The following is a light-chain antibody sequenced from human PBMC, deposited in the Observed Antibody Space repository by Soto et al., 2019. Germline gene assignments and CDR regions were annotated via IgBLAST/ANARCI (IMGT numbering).Light chain of an antibody. CDR2: VAS. V-gene: IGKV3-15*01. CDR3: QKYNVWPLT. CDR1: QSVSSN. J-gene: IGKJ4*01. Sequence: EIVMTQSPATLSVSPGERATLSCRASQSVSSNLAWYQQKPGQTPKLLIYVASTSATGIPARFSGSGSGTEFTLTISSLQSEDFAVYYCQKYNVWPLTFGGGTKVEFK.